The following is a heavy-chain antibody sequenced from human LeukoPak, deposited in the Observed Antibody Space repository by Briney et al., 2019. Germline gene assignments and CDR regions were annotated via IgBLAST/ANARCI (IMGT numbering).Heavy chain of an antibody. V-gene: IGHV3-48*03. CDR2: ISSSGSPI. CDR1: GFIFRSYV. Sequence: PGGSLRLSCAASGFIFRSYVMNWVRQAPGKGLEWVSYISSSGSPIFYADSMKGRFTISRDNAENSLYLQMNSLRAEDTGVYYCARVAAGAFDIWGQGTMVTVSS. D-gene: IGHD6-13*01. CDR3: ARVAAGAFDI. J-gene: IGHJ3*02.